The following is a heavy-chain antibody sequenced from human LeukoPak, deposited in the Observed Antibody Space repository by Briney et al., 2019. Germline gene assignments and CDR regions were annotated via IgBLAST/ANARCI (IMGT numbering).Heavy chain of an antibody. Sequence: PGGSLRLSCAASGFTFDDYAMHWVRQAPGKGLEWVSGISWNSGSIGYADSVKGRFTISRDNAKNSLYLQMNSLRAEDTALYYCAVTMVRGEDAFDIWGQGTMVTVSS. J-gene: IGHJ3*02. CDR2: ISWNSGSI. CDR3: AVTMVRGEDAFDI. D-gene: IGHD3-10*01. CDR1: GFTFDDYA. V-gene: IGHV3-9*01.